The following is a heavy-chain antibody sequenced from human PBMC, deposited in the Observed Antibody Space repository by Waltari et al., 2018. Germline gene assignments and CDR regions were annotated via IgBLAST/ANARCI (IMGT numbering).Heavy chain of an antibody. D-gene: IGHD3-22*01. V-gene: IGHV6-1*01. Sequence: QVQLQQSGPGLVKPSQTLSLTCAISGDSVSSNRAAWNWIRQSPSRGLEGLGRTYYRSKWYNDYAVSVKSRITISPDTSKNQFSLQLNSVTPEDTAVDYCARDNGDYYDSSGYPYFDYWGQGTLVTVSS. CDR3: ARDNGDYYDSSGYPYFDY. CDR2: TYYRSKWYN. J-gene: IGHJ4*02. CDR1: GDSVSSNRAA.